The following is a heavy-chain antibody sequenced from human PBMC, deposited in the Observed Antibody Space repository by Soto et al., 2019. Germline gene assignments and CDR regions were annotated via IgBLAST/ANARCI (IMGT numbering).Heavy chain of an antibody. CDR3: ASGYCDHFFDF. V-gene: IGHV1-18*04. CDR2: ISAKNGNT. J-gene: IGHJ4*02. D-gene: IGHD3-22*01. CDR1: GYNLSTYT. Sequence: QVHLVQSGGEVKKPGASVIVSCKTSGYNLSTYTINWVRQAPGHGLEWIGWISAKNGNTDYTRKFQGRVTVTMDTSTTTSDMEVRNLRSNETAVYYYASGYCDHFFDFGGQGTLVTVSS.